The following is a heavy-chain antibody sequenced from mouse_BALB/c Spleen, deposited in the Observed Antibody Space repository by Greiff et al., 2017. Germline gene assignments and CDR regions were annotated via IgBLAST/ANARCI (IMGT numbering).Heavy chain of an antibody. D-gene: IGHD2-2*01. Sequence: QLQESGPELMKPGASVKISCKASGYSFTSYYMHWVKQSHGKSLEWIGYIDPFNGGTSYNQKFKGKATLTVDKSSSTAYMHLSSLTSEDSAVYYCARYGYDGDYYAMDYWGQGTSVTVSS. CDR1: GYSFTSYY. V-gene: IGHV1S135*01. J-gene: IGHJ4*01. CDR3: ARYGYDGDYYAMDY. CDR2: IDPFNGGT.